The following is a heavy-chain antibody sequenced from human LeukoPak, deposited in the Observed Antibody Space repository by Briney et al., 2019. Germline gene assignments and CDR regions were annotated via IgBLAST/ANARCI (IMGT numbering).Heavy chain of an antibody. D-gene: IGHD4-17*01. CDR1: GFTFSSYW. CDR3: ARAMVTTVRFYYYYYMDV. CDR2: IKQDGSAK. J-gene: IGHJ6*03. Sequence: GGSLRLSCAASGFTFSSYWMTWVRQAPGKGLEWVANIKQDGSAKYYVASVKGRFTISRDSAKNSLYLQMNSLSVEDTAVYYCARAMVTTVRFYYYYYMDVWGKGTTVTVSS. V-gene: IGHV3-7*01.